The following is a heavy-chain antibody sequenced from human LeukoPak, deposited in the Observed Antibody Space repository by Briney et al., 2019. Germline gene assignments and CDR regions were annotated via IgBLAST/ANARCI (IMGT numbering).Heavy chain of an antibody. CDR2: ISSSSSTI. CDR1: GFTFSSYS. CDR3: ARRQRIELEPDRGYYYMDV. V-gene: IGHV3-48*01. J-gene: IGHJ6*03. Sequence: GGSLRLSCAASGFTFSSYSMNWVRQAPGKGLEWVSYISSSSSTIYYADSVKGRFTISRDNAKNSLYLQMNSLRAEDTAVYYCARRQRIELEPDRGYYYMDVWGKGTTVTVSS. D-gene: IGHD1-1*01.